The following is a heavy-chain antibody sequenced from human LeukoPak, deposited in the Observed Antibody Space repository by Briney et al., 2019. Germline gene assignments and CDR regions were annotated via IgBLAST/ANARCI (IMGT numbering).Heavy chain of an antibody. CDR1: GFTFSSSA. J-gene: IGHJ4*02. CDR3: AKRGAYSPPY. V-gene: IGHV3-23*01. Sequence: HPGGSLRLSCAASGFTFSSSAMNWVRQAPGKGLEWVSAISGSGGSTYYADSMKGRFTISRDNSKNTLYLQMNSLRAEDTAVYYCAKRGAYSPPYWGQGTLVTVSS. CDR2: ISGSGGST. D-gene: IGHD5-18*01.